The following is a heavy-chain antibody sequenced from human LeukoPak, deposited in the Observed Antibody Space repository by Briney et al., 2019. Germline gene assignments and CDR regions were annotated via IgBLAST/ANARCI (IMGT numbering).Heavy chain of an antibody. D-gene: IGHD3-10*01. CDR1: GFTFSRYW. J-gene: IGHJ5*02. CDR2: ISTDGSST. V-gene: IGHV3-74*01. CDR3: TGPSFDASGMGFDP. Sequence: PGGSLTLSCAASGFTFSRYWIHWVRQAPGKGPVWVSVISTDGSSTRYADSVKGRFTISRDSVKNTLYLQMNSLRVEDTAVYYCTGPSFDASGMGFDPWGQGALVTVSS.